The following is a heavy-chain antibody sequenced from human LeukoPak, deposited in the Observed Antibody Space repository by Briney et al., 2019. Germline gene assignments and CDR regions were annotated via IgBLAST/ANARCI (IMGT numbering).Heavy chain of an antibody. V-gene: IGHV3-74*01. CDR3: AKSITISKVNRFDP. D-gene: IGHD3-3*01. CDR1: GFTFSSYW. Sequence: GGSLRLSCAACGFTFSSYWMHWVRQAPWKGLVWVSRINSDGSSTSYADSVKGRFTISRDNAKNTLYLQMNSLRAEDTAVYYCAKSITISKVNRFDPWGQGTLVTVSS. CDR2: INSDGSST. J-gene: IGHJ5*02.